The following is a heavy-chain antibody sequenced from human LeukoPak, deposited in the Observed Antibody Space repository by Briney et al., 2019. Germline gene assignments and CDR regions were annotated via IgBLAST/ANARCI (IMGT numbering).Heavy chain of an antibody. J-gene: IGHJ6*02. CDR1: GYTFTGYY. CDR2: INPNSGDT. Sequence: GASVNVSCKASGYTFTGYYMHWVRQAPGQGLEWMGRINPNSGDTNSAQKFQGRVTMTRDTSTRTAYMELSRLRSDDTAVYYCARDAPSIYYDSSGYSYYYYGMDVWGQGTTVTVSS. D-gene: IGHD3-22*01. CDR3: ARDAPSIYYDSSGYSYYYYGMDV. V-gene: IGHV1-2*06.